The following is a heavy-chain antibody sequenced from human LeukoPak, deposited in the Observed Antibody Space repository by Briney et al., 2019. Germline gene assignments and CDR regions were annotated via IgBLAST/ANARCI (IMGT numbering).Heavy chain of an antibody. CDR1: GYTFTGYY. V-gene: IGHV1-2*06. J-gene: IGHJ4*02. D-gene: IGHD3-22*01. CDR3: AREGPVDSSAGFDF. CDR2: INPNSGGT. Sequence: ASVEVSCKASGYTFTGYYMHWVRQAPGQGLEWMGRINPNSGGTNYAQKFQGRVTMTRDTSISTAYMELSRLRSDDTAVYYCAREGPVDSSAGFDFWGQGTLVTVSS.